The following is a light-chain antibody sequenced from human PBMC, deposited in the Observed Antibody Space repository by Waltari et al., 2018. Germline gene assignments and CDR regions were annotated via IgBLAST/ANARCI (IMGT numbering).Light chain of an antibody. J-gene: IGLJ2*01. CDR3: SSYAGSYTLV. CDR2: DVS. CDR1: SSDVGGYNY. V-gene: IGLV2-11*01. Sequence: QSALTHPRSVSGSPGQSVTISCTGTSSDVGGYNYVLWYQQHPGKAPKFMIYDVSKRPSGVPDRFSGSKSGNTASLTISGLQAEDEADYYCSSYAGSYTLVFGGGTKLTVL.